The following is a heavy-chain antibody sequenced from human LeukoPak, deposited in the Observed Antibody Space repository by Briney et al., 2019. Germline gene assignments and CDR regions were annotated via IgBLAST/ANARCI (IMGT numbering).Heavy chain of an antibody. D-gene: IGHD6-13*01. Sequence: SETLSLTCAVYGGSFSGYYWSWIRQPPGKGLEWIGEINHSGSTNYNPSLKSRVTISVDTSKNQFSLKLSSVTAADTAVYYCARGSESSSWYFGRGYYFDYWGQGTLVTVSS. CDR1: GGSFSGYY. CDR3: ARGSESSSWYFGRGYYFDY. CDR2: INHSGST. V-gene: IGHV4-34*01. J-gene: IGHJ4*02.